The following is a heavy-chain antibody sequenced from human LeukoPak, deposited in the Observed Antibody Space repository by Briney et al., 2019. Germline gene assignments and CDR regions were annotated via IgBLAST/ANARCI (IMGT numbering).Heavy chain of an antibody. CDR1: GFQFRSSA. V-gene: IGHV3-23*01. J-gene: IGHJ4*02. D-gene: IGHD2-15*01. CDR2: ISGSGETI. CDR3: TKVVVSGSGDYFDS. Sequence: PGGSLRLSCAASGFQFRSSAMAWVRLTPGKGLGWVSSISGSGETIHIADSVKGRFVISRDNSKNTLTLLMNRLGAGDTAVYYCTKVVVSGSGDYFDSWGQGTLVTVSS.